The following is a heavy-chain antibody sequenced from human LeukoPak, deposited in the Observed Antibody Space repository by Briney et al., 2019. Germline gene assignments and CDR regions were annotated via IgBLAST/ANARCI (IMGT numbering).Heavy chain of an antibody. V-gene: IGHV6-1*01. Sequence: SQTLSLTCAISGDSVSSDSAAWHWIRQSPSRGLEWLGSTYYRSNWYNEYARSVKSRITINPDTSKNEFSLHPNSVTPEDTAVYYCVREETPSSNYFDYWGLGTLVTVSS. CDR1: GDSVSSDSAA. CDR3: VREETPSSNYFDY. CDR2: TYYRSNWYN. D-gene: IGHD6-6*01. J-gene: IGHJ4*02.